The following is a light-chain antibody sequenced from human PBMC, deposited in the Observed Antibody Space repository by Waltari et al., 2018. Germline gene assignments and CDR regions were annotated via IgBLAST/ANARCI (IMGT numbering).Light chain of an antibody. Sequence: QSALTQPASVSGSPGQSITIPCTGANSDVAGYNYFSWYQQYPGKAPKLIIYDVTQRPSGISNRFSGSKSGNTASLTISGLQTEDEAYYHCGSYTARSTYVFGTGTKVTVL. CDR3: GSYTARSTYV. CDR2: DVT. CDR1: NSDVAGYNY. J-gene: IGLJ1*01. V-gene: IGLV2-14*03.